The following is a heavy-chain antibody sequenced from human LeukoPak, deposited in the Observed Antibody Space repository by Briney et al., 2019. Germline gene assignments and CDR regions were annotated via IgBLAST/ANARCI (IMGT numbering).Heavy chain of an antibody. CDR1: GGSISSYY. CDR3: ARTGSTVTMLYPFDH. Sequence: SETLSLTCTVSGGSISSYYWSWIRQTPGKGLEWIGYIYYSGSTNYNPSLKSRVTISVDTSKNQFSLKLSSVTAADTAVYYCARTGSTVTMLYPFDHWGQGTLVTVSS. V-gene: IGHV4-59*08. D-gene: IGHD4-17*01. CDR2: IYYSGST. J-gene: IGHJ4*02.